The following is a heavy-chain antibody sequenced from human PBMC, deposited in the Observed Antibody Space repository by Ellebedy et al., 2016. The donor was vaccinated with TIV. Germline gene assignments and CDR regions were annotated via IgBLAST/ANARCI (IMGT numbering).Heavy chain of an antibody. J-gene: IGHJ4*02. V-gene: IGHV3-30-3*01. Sequence: GGSLRLSCAASGFTFSSDAMHWVRQAPGKGLEWVAVISYDGSNKYYADSVKGRFTISRDNSKNTLYLQMNSLRADDTAVYYCARDGDGYNFDYWGKGTLVTVSS. D-gene: IGHD5-24*01. CDR3: ARDGDGYNFDY. CDR1: GFTFSSDA. CDR2: ISYDGSNK.